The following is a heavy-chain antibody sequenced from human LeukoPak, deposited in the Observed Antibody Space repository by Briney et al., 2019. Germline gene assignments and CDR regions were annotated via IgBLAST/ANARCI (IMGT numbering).Heavy chain of an antibody. CDR3: ARGRYFNL. CDR2: STTGIGYT. J-gene: IGHJ2*01. CDR1: GFTFTTYG. V-gene: IGHV3-21*01. Sequence: PGGSLRLSCSASGFTFTTYGMNWVRQAPGKGLEWVSSSTTGIGYTYYAASVKGRFTISRDNAKNSLYLEMNGLRVEDTAVYYCARGRYFNLWGRGTLVTVSS.